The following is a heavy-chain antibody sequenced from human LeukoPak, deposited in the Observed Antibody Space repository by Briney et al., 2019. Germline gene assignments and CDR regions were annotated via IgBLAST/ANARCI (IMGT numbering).Heavy chain of an antibody. Sequence: SETLSLTCAVYGGSFSGYYWSWIRQPPGKELEWLGEINHSGSTNYNPSLKSRVTISVDTSKNQFSLKLSSVTAADTAVYYCARLHCGGDCYLNDYWGQGTLVTVSS. V-gene: IGHV4-34*01. CDR1: GGSFSGYY. D-gene: IGHD2-21*02. CDR2: INHSGST. J-gene: IGHJ4*02. CDR3: ARLHCGGDCYLNDY.